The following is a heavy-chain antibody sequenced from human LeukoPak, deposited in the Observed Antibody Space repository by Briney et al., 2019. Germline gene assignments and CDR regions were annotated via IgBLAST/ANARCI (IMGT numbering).Heavy chain of an antibody. CDR1: GFTVSSNY. D-gene: IGHD3-10*01. V-gene: IGHV3-53*01. J-gene: IGHJ4*02. CDR3: ARAPGLGRRGYLDY. CDR2: IYSGGST. Sequence: GGSLRLSCAASGFTVSSNYMSWVRQAPGKGLEWVSVIYSGGSTYYADSVKGRFTISRDNSKNTLYLQMNSLRAEDTAVYYCARAPGLGRRGYLDYWGQGTLVTVSS.